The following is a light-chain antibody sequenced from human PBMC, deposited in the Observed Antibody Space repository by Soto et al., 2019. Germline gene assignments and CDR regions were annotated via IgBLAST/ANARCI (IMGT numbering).Light chain of an antibody. CDR1: RSDVGGYDY. CDR3: SSYSISTAYL. Sequence: HSALTQPSSVSGSPGQSITISCTGTRSDVGGYDYVSWYKLHPGKAPKLMVFEVINRPSGVSYRLSGSKSGNTASLTISGLQAEDKADYFCSSYSISTAYLFGTGTKLTVL. CDR2: EVI. J-gene: IGLJ1*01. V-gene: IGLV2-14*01.